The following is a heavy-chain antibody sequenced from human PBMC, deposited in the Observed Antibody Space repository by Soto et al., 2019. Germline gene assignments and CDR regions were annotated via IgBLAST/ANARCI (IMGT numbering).Heavy chain of an antibody. CDR1: GYTFTGYY. V-gene: IGHV1-2*02. CDR2: INPNSGGT. D-gene: IGHD5-12*01. Sequence: ASVKVSCKASGYTFTGYYMHWVRQAPGQGLEWMGWINPNSGGTNYAQKFQGRVTMTRDTSISTAYMELSRLRSDDTAVYYCAREXHIVATMVYYYYYGMDVWGPGTTVTVSS. J-gene: IGHJ6*02. CDR3: AREXHIVATMVYYYYYGMDV.